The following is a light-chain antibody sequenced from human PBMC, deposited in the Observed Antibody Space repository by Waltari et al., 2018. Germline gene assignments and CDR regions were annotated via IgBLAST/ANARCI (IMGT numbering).Light chain of an antibody. CDR3: QQYRISPWT. CDR2: KAS. J-gene: IGKJ1*01. CDR1: ESINSW. V-gene: IGKV1-5*03. Sequence: DIQMTQSPSTLSAFVGDTFTIPCRTSESINSWLAWYQEKPGKAPKLLIQKASNLESGVPSRFSGSGSGTEFTLTISSLQADDFASYYCQQYRISPWTFGQGTKVEI.